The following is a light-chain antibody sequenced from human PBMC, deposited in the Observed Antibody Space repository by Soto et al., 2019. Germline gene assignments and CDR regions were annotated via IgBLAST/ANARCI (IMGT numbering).Light chain of an antibody. Sequence: SYVLTQPPSVPVAPGKTARITSGGNNIGSKSVHWYQQKPGQTPILVIYFDSDRPSGIPERFSGSNSGNTATLTISRVEAGDEADYYCQLWDSSSDHVVFGGRTKLTVL. J-gene: IGLJ2*01. CDR1: NIGSKS. V-gene: IGLV3-21*04. CDR3: QLWDSSSDHVV. CDR2: FDS.